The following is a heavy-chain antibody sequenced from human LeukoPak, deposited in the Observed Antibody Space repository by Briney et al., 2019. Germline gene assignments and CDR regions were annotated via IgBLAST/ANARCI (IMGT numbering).Heavy chain of an antibody. J-gene: IGHJ4*01. CDR1: GFTFADCY. CDR2: IDEHGEGK. V-gene: IGHV3-7*01. CDR3: ARARPGVIDY. D-gene: IGHD3-10*01. Sequence: GGSLRLSCTASGFTFADCYMSWVRQAPGKGLEWVANIDEHGEGKHYVDSVKGRFTISRDNTKNSLYLDMTYLRAEDTATYFCARARPGVIDYWGQGTLVPVSS.